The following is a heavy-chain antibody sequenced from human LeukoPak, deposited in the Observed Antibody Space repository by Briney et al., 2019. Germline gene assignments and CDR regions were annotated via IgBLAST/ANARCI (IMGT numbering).Heavy chain of an antibody. Sequence: PSETLSLTCTVSGGSISSYYWSWIRQPPGKGLEWIGYIYYSGSTNYNPSLKSRVTISVATSKNQFSLRLSSVTAADTAVYYCASHCSGGTCYGRGFDYWGQGTLVTVSS. V-gene: IGHV4-59*08. J-gene: IGHJ4*02. D-gene: IGHD2-15*01. CDR1: GGSISSYY. CDR3: ASHCSGGTCYGRGFDY. CDR2: IYYSGST.